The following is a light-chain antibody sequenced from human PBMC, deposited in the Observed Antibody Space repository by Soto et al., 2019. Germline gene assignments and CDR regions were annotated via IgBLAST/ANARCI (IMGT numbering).Light chain of an antibody. Sequence: EIVLTQSPATLSLSPGERATLSCRASQSVSSYLALYQQKPGQAPRLLIYDASNRATGIPARFSGSGYGTEFTLNISSLEAEDFAVYYCQQRRNWPPLTFGGGPKVEIK. CDR2: DAS. J-gene: IGKJ4*01. V-gene: IGKV3-11*01. CDR3: QQRRNWPPLT. CDR1: QSVSSY.